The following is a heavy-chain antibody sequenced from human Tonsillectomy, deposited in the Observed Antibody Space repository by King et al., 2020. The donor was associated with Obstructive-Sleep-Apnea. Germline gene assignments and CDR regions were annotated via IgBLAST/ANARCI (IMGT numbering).Heavy chain of an antibody. J-gene: IGHJ4*02. V-gene: IGHV4-31*03. CDR2: IYNGETI. D-gene: IGHD3-10*02. CDR1: GGAIGSGGFY. CDR3: ARDHDRERGIFDY. Sequence: QLQESGPGLVTPSQTLSLTCTVSGGAIGSGGFYWSWIRQLPGRDLEWIGYIYNGETIYYNPSPESRVTISADTPKNQFSLKLTSVTAADPAVYYCARDHDRERGIFDYWGQGTLVTVSS.